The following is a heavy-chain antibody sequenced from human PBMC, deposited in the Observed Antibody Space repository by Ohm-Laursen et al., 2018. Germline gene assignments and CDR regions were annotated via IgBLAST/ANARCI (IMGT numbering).Heavy chain of an antibody. V-gene: IGHV3-7*01. CDR3: ARDFRREYCSGGSCYNGLDV. D-gene: IGHD2-15*01. Sequence: SLRLSCAASGFAFEDSWMTWVRQAPGKGLEWVANIKQDESEKLYLDSVKGRFTVSRNNPKNSRFLEMNRLRVEDTGVYYCARDFRREYCSGGSCYNGLDVWGQGTTVTVSS. CDR1: GFAFEDSW. J-gene: IGHJ6*02. CDR2: IKQDESEK.